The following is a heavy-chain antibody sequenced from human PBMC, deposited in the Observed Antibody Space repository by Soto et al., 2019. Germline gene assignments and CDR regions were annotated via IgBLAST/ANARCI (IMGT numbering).Heavy chain of an antibody. J-gene: IGHJ4*02. D-gene: IGHD6-13*01. CDR1: GFTLSVYG. Sequence: QVQMVQSGGGVVQPGRSLRLSCAASGFTLSVYGMHWLRQAPGKGLEWLAVISYDGKNEYYSDSVKGRFTVSRDTSKNTLYLQMSSLKTEDTAIYYCAKDPLTYRSSWNKGYFDYWGQGTLVTVSS. CDR3: AKDPLTYRSSWNKGYFDY. CDR2: ISYDGKNE. V-gene: IGHV3-30*18.